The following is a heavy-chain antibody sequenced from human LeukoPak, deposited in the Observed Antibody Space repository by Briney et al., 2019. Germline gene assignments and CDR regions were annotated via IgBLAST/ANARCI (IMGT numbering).Heavy chain of an antibody. Sequence: SETLXXTCAVYGGSFSGYYWGWIRQPPGKGLEWIGSIHYSGSTNYNPSLKSRVTISVDTSKNQFSLKLRSVTAADTAGYYWXXXXXXXGSCYSYYYYNYMDVWGKGTTVTVSS. CDR1: GGSFSGYY. V-gene: IGHV4-34*03. CDR2: IHYSGST. J-gene: IGHJ6*03. CDR3: XXXXXXXGSCYSYYYYNYMDV. D-gene: IGHD2-15*01.